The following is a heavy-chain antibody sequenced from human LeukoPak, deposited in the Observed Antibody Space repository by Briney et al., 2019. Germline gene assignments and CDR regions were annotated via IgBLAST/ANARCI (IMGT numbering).Heavy chain of an antibody. Sequence: ASVKVSCKASGYTFTIYYMHWVRQAPGQGLEWMGIINPSGGSTSYAQKFQGRLTMTRDMSTSTVYMELSSLRSEDTAVYYCARAGVAGYYFDYWGQGTLVTVSS. CDR1: GYTFTIYY. J-gene: IGHJ4*02. V-gene: IGHV1-46*01. D-gene: IGHD1-14*01. CDR2: INPSGGST. CDR3: ARAGVAGYYFDY.